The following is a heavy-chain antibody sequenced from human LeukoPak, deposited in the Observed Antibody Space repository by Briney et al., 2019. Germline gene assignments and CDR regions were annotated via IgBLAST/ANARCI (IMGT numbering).Heavy chain of an antibody. CDR1: GYTFASYD. D-gene: IGHD6-13*01. CDR2: MNPNSGNT. J-gene: IGHJ3*02. Sequence: ASVKVSCKASGYTFASYDINWVRQATGQGLEWMGWMNPNSGNTGYAQKFQGRVTITADESTSTAYMELSSLRSEDTAVYYCARMVAAAGYDAFDIWGQGTMVTVSS. V-gene: IGHV1-8*01. CDR3: ARMVAAAGYDAFDI.